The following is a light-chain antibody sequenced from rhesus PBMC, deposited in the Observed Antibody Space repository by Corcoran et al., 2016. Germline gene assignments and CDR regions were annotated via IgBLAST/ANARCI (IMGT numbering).Light chain of an antibody. J-gene: IGKJ4*01. CDR2: YAN. CDR3: QHGNSNPLT. Sequence: DIQMSQSPSSLSASVGDRVTITCRASQGISSYLNWYQQKPGKAPKLLIYYANSLASGVPSRFSGSGSGTEFTLTISSLQPEDFATYYCQHGNSNPLTFGGGTKVEIK. V-gene: IGKV1-32*02. CDR1: QGISSY.